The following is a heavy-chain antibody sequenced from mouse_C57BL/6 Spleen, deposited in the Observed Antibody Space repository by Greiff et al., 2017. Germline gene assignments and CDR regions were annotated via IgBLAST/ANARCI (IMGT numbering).Heavy chain of an antibody. CDR3: VSGYYDWYFDV. V-gene: IGHV1-80*01. Sequence: QVQLKESGAELVKPGASVKISCKASGYAFSSYWMNWVKQRPGKGLEWIGQIYPGDGDTNYNGKFKGKATLTADKSSSTAYMQLSSLTSEDSAVYFCVSGYYDWYFDVWGTGTTVTVSS. CDR2: IYPGDGDT. CDR1: GYAFSSYW. D-gene: IGHD2-3*01. J-gene: IGHJ1*03.